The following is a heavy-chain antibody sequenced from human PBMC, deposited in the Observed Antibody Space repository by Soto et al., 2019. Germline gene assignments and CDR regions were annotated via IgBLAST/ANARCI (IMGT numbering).Heavy chain of an antibody. CDR3: ARQLTMVRGIDF. D-gene: IGHD3-10*01. CDR1: GGSISSGGYY. V-gene: IGHV4-31*03. J-gene: IGHJ4*02. Sequence: QVQLLESGPGLVKSSETLSLTCSISGGSISSGGYYWSWVRQRPGKGLEWIGYVYFNENTYYNPSLNTRVSISVGSSKSQFSLRLSSVTAADAAIYYCARQLTMVRGIDFWGPGISVSVSS. CDR2: VYFNENT.